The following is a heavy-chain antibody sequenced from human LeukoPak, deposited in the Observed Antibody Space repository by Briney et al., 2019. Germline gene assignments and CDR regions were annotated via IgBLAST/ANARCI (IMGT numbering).Heavy chain of an antibody. Sequence: GSLRLSCAASGFTFSSYAMSWVRQAPGKGLEWVSSISSSSYIYYADSVKGRFTISRDNAKNSLYLQMNSLRAEDTAVYYCARGPETLDYWGQGTLVTVSS. J-gene: IGHJ4*02. CDR3: ARGPETLDY. CDR2: ISSSSYI. CDR1: GFTFSSYA. V-gene: IGHV3-21*01.